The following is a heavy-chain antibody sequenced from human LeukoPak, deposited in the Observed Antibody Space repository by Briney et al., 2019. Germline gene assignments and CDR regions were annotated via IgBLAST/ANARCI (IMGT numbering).Heavy chain of an antibody. CDR2: IDHAGTNAGT. V-gene: IGHV3-23*03. Sequence: GGSLRLCCAASGFTFSDFSMTWVRQAPGKGLEWVSSIDHAGTNAGTYYADSVKGRFTISRDNSKNTLCLQLNSLRADDMAVYYCAKNWGPLDMRGQGTMVAVSS. D-gene: IGHD3-16*01. CDR3: AKNWGPLDM. J-gene: IGHJ3*02. CDR1: GFTFSDFS.